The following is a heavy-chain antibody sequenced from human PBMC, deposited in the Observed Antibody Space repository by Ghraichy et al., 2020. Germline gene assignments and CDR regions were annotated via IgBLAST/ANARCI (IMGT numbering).Heavy chain of an antibody. CDR2: IYSGWDT. CDR1: GGSISDFY. CDR3: ARDAYYYDTTGYYLTDY. V-gene: IGHV4-4*07. J-gene: IGHJ4*02. D-gene: IGHD3-22*01. Sequence: ESLNISCSVSGGSISDFYWSWIRQPAGKGLEWIGRIYSGWDTYYSPSLRNRVTISVDTSKNQFSLRLTSVTAADTAVYYCARDAYYYDTTGYYLTDYWGQGTLVTVSS.